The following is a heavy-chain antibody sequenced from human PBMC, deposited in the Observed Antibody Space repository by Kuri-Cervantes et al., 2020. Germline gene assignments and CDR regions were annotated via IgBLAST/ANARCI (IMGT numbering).Heavy chain of an antibody. CDR3: ARRLITSVDGSALFDD. V-gene: IGHV5-51*01. Sequence: KVSCKASGYSFTNDWIGWVRQKPGKGLEWMGLIYPGDSDTKYTSSSEGQVTISVDRSISTAYLQWSSLTASDTAMYYCARRLITSVDGSALFDDWGQGTLVTVSS. D-gene: IGHD3-10*01. CDR1: GYSFTNDW. J-gene: IGHJ4*02. CDR2: IYPGDSDT.